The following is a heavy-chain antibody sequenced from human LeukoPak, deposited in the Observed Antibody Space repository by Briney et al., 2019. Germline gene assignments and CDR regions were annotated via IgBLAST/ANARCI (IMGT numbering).Heavy chain of an antibody. CDR2: ISSGGHI. CDR3: ARDQDGGKYYYESSGYSH. J-gene: IGHJ4*02. Sequence: GGSLRLSCAASEFPFSSYTMNWARQAPGKGLEWVSTISSGGHIYYEDSVKGRFTISRDNAKNSLYLQMNSLRAEDTAVYYCARDQDGGKYYYESSGYSHWGQGILVTVSS. V-gene: IGHV3-21*01. D-gene: IGHD3-22*01. CDR1: EFPFSSYT.